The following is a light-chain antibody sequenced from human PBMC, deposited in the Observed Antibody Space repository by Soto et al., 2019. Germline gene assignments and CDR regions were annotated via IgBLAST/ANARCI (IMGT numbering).Light chain of an antibody. CDR3: QQRSNWWT. CDR2: DAS. CDR1: QSVSSK. V-gene: IGKV3-11*01. J-gene: IGKJ1*01. Sequence: EIVITHSPSTLSXXXXEXAXLXCRASQSVSSKLAWYQQKPGQAPRLLIYDASNRATGIPARFSGSGSGTDFTLTISSLEPEDFAVYYCQQRSNWWTFGQGTKVDIK.